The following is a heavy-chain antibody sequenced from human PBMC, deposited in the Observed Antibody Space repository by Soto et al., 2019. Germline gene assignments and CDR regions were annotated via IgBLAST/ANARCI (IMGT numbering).Heavy chain of an antibody. D-gene: IGHD6-13*01. Sequence: PGGSLRLSCAASGFTFSSYGMHWVRQAPGKGLEWVAVIWYDGSNKYYADSVKGRFTISRDNSKNTLYLQMNSLRAEDTAVYYCARDQAYSSSWYVGKDYYYYGMDVWGQGTTVTVSS. V-gene: IGHV3-33*01. CDR3: ARDQAYSSSWYVGKDYYYYGMDV. CDR2: IWYDGSNK. CDR1: GFTFSSYG. J-gene: IGHJ6*02.